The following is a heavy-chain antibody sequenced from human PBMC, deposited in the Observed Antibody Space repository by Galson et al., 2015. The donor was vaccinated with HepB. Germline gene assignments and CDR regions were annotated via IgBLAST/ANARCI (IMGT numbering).Heavy chain of an antibody. J-gene: IGHJ4*02. V-gene: IGHV3-30*04. CDR3: ARDGETYCSSTSCIGAFDY. CDR1: GFTFSSYA. Sequence: SLRLSCAASGFTFSSYAMHWVRQAPGKGLEWVAVISYDGSNKYYADTVKGRFTISRDNSKNTLYLQMNSLRAEDTAVYYCARDGETYCSSTSCIGAFDYWGQGTLVTVSS. D-gene: IGHD2-2*01. CDR2: ISYDGSNK.